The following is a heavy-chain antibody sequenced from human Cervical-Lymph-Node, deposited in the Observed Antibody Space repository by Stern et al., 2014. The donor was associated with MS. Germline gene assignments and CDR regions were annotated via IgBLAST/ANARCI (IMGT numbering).Heavy chain of an antibody. V-gene: IGHV3-48*02. J-gene: IGHJ6*02. CDR3: ARGAMMGADV. CDR2: ITTSSSKM. Sequence: VQLVESGGGLAQPGGSLRLSGAASGFIFSDYGMNWVRQTPGKGLEWISYITTSSSKMYYIDSVKGRFTISRDNAKNTLFLQMSSLRDEDTAVYYCARGAMMGADVWGQGTTVSVSS. CDR1: GFIFSDYG. D-gene: IGHD3-16*01.